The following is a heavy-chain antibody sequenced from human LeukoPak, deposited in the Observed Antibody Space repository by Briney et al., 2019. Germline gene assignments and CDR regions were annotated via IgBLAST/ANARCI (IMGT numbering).Heavy chain of an antibody. Sequence: GASVKVSCKASGYTFTSYGISWVRQAPGQGLEWMGWISAYNGNTNYAQKLQGRVTMTTDTSTSTAYMELRSLRSDDTAVYYCARLPPSYYYDSSGFPYYFDYWGQGTLVTVSS. J-gene: IGHJ4*02. CDR2: ISAYNGNT. V-gene: IGHV1-18*01. CDR3: ARLPPSYYYDSSGFPYYFDY. CDR1: GYTFTSYG. D-gene: IGHD3-22*01.